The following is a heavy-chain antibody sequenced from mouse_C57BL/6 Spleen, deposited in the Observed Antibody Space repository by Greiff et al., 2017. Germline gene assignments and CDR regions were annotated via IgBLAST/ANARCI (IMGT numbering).Heavy chain of an antibody. CDR1: GYTFTSYW. CDR2: IDPNSGGT. CDR3: ARSSTMITRYFDV. J-gene: IGHJ1*03. Sequence: QVQLQQPGAELVKPGASVKLSCKASGYTFTSYWMHWVKQGPGRGLEGIGRIDPNSGGTKYNEKFKSKATLTVDKPSSTAYMQLSSLTSEDSAVYYCARSSTMITRYFDVWGTGTTVTVSS. D-gene: IGHD2-4*01. V-gene: IGHV1-72*01.